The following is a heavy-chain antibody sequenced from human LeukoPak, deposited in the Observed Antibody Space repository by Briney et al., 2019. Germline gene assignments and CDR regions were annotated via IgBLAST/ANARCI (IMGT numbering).Heavy chain of an antibody. CDR2: IFYSGIT. J-gene: IGHJ3*02. CDR3: ARDEQWLEGNAFDI. Sequence: SETLSLTCTVSGYSIATGYYWGWIRQPPGKGLEWIGNIFYSGITYYNPSLKSRITISVDTSKNQFSLKLSSVTAADTAVYFCARDEQWLEGNAFDIWGQGTMVTVSS. CDR1: GYSIATGYY. V-gene: IGHV4-38-2*02. D-gene: IGHD6-19*01.